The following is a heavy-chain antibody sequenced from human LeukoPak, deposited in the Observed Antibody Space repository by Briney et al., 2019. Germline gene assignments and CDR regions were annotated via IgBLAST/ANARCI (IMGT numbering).Heavy chain of an antibody. CDR1: GGSISSSSYC. Sequence: SETLSLTCTVSGGSISSSSYCWGWIRQPPGKGLEWVGSICYSGSTYYNPSLRSRVTISVDTSKNQFSLKLSSVSAADTAVYYCARHVDSSGWYRSYFDYWGQGTLVTVSS. D-gene: IGHD6-19*01. CDR2: ICYSGST. J-gene: IGHJ4*02. CDR3: ARHVDSSGWYRSYFDY. V-gene: IGHV4-39*01.